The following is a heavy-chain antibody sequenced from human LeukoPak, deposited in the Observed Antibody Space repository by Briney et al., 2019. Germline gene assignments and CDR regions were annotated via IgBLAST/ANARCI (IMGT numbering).Heavy chain of an antibody. J-gene: IGHJ6*03. CDR3: ARDGDILRPGGYYYYLDV. V-gene: IGHV3-11*06. CDR1: GFTFSDYY. CDR2: ITSSSSYI. Sequence: GGSLRLSCAASGFTFSDYYMSWIRQAPGKGLEWVSSITSSSSYIYYADSMKGRFTISRDNAKNSVYLQMNSLRAEDTAVYYCARDGDILRPGGYYYYLDVWGKGTTVTVSS. D-gene: IGHD3-9*01.